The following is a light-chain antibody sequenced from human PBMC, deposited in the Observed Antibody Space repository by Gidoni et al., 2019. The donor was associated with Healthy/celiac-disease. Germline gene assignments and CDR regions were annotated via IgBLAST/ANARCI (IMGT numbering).Light chain of an antibody. CDR1: QSVSSSY. J-gene: IGKJ2*01. CDR2: GAS. Sequence: ELVLTQSPGTLSLSPGERATLSCRASQSVSSSYLAWYQQNPGQAPRLLIYGASSRATGIPDRFSGSGSGTDFTLTISRLEPEDFAVYYCQQYGSSPPYTFGQGTKLEIK. CDR3: QQYGSSPPYT. V-gene: IGKV3-20*01.